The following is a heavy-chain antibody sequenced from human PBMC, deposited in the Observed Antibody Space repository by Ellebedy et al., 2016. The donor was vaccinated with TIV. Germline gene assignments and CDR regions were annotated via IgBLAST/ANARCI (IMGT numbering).Heavy chain of an antibody. D-gene: IGHD6-19*01. J-gene: IGHJ4*02. CDR1: GFTFTSSA. CDR3: AADGGSGWAFDC. CDR2: IVVGSGNT. Sequence: AASVKVSCKASGFTFTSSAMQWVRQARGQRLEWIGWIVVGSGNTNYAQKFQERVTITRDMSTSTAYMELSSLRSEDTAVYYCAADGGSGWAFDCWGQGTLVTVSS. V-gene: IGHV1-58*02.